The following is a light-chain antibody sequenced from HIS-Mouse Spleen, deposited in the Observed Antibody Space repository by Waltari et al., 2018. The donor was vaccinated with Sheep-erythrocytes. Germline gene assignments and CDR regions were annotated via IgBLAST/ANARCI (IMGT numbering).Light chain of an antibody. CDR3: QAWDSSIVV. CDR2: QDT. Sequence: SSALPQPPSVSVSPGQTASITCSGEKLGDKYACWYQQKPGQSPVLVIYQDTKRPSGIPERFSGSNSGNTATLTISGSQAMDEADYYCQAWDSSIVVFGGGTKLTVL. V-gene: IGLV3-1*01. CDR1: KLGDKY. J-gene: IGLJ2*01.